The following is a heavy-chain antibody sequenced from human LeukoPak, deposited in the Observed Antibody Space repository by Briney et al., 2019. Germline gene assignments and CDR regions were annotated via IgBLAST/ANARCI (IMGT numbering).Heavy chain of an antibody. V-gene: IGHV4-39*01. Sequence: KPSETLSLTCTVSGGSISSSSYYWGWIRQPPGKGLEWIGSIYYSGSTYYNPSLKSRVTISVDTSKNQFSLKLSSVTAADTAVYYCARSDIVVVPAAIGYNWLDPWGQGTLVTVSS. CDR1: GGSISSSSYY. J-gene: IGHJ5*02. CDR2: IYYSGST. CDR3: ARSDIVVVPAAIGYNWLDP. D-gene: IGHD2-2*02.